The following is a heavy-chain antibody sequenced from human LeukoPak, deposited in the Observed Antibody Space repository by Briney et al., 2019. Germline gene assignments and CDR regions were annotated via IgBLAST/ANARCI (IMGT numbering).Heavy chain of an antibody. CDR3: AIHVDY. CDR2: IFCSGST. CDR1: GTSISTYY. J-gene: IGHJ4*02. Sequence: SETLSLTCSVSGTSISTYYWSWIRQPPGKGLEWLCCIFCSGSTNYKPSRKSRITISEDTSKHQLSLRLSSVTAADTAVYYCAIHVDYWGQGTLVTVSS. V-gene: IGHV4-59*08.